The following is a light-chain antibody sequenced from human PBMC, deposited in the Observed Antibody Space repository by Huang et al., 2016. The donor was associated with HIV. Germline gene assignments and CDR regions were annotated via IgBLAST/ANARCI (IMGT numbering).Light chain of an antibody. Sequence: DIVMTQSPDSLTVSLGERATINCRSSQSLFFSSNKRSYLAWYQKKPGQPPKLVISWASARESGVPDRFSGSGSETHFTLTNNSLQAEDVAVYYCQQYYHNPLTFGGGTKVEI. CDR3: QQYYHNPLT. CDR2: WAS. CDR1: QSLFFSSNKRSY. J-gene: IGKJ4*01. V-gene: IGKV4-1*01.